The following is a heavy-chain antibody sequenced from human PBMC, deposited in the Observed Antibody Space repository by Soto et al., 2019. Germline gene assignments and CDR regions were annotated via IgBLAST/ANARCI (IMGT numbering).Heavy chain of an antibody. Sequence: SVKVSCKASGGTFSSYAISWVRQAPGQGLEWMGGIIPIFGTANYAQKFQGRVTITADESTSTAYMELSSLRSEDTAVYYCARDVRYDFWSGYYWFDPWGQGTLVTVSS. CDR2: IIPIFGTA. CDR1: GGTFSSYA. V-gene: IGHV1-69*13. CDR3: ARDVRYDFWSGYYWFDP. J-gene: IGHJ5*02. D-gene: IGHD3-3*01.